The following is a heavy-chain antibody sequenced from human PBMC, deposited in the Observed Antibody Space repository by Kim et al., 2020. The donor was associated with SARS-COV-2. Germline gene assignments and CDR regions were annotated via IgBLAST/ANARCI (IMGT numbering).Heavy chain of an antibody. Sequence: SETLSLTCTVSGGSISSYYWSWIRQPPGKGLEWIGYIYYSGSTNYNPSLKSRVTISVDTSKNQFSLKLSSVTAADTAVYYCARDSLRFGWFDPWGQGTLVTVSS. CDR3: ARDSLRFGWFDP. V-gene: IGHV4-59*01. CDR1: GGSISSYY. J-gene: IGHJ5*02. CDR2: IYYSGST. D-gene: IGHD3-16*01.